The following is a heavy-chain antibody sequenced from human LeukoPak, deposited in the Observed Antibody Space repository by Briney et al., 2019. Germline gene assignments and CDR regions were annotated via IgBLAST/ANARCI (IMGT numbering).Heavy chain of an antibody. CDR2: ISSSGSTI. Sequence: PGGSLRLSCAASGFTFSSYEMNWVRQAPGKGLEWVSYISSSGSTIYYADSVKGRFTISRDNAKNSLYLQMNSLRAEDTAVYYCARDRVLGAGPGNGMAAAGNFYGYWGQGTLVTVSS. J-gene: IGHJ4*02. CDR1: GFTFSSYE. CDR3: ARDRVLGAGPGNGMAAAGNFYGY. V-gene: IGHV3-48*03. D-gene: IGHD6-13*01.